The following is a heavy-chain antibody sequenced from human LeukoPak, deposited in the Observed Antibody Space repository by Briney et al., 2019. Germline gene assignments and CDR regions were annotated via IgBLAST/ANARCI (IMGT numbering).Heavy chain of an antibody. D-gene: IGHD3-22*01. Sequence: GASLQISSKGSGSNFTRYWIGWVRQLPGKSLEWMGIIYPGDSDTRYSASFQGQVTMSVDRSISSAYLQWSSLKASDTAMYYCARLSYYPDSSGNINEYFQHWGQGTLVTVSS. CDR3: ARLSYYPDSSGNINEYFQH. CDR2: IYPGDSDT. V-gene: IGHV5-51*01. J-gene: IGHJ1*01. CDR1: GSNFTRYW.